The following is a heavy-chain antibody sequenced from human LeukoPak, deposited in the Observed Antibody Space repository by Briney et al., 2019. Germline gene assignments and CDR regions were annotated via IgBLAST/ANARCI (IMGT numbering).Heavy chain of an antibody. CDR3: ARDVLLWFGELSGDYYYYGMDV. CDR2: TYYRSKWYN. CDR1: GDSVSSNSAA. V-gene: IGHV6-1*01. Sequence: SQTLSLTCAISGDSVSSNSAAWNWIRQSPSRGLEWLGGTYYRSKWYNDYAVSVKSRITINPDTSKNQFSLQLNSVTPEDTAVYYCARDVLLWFGELSGDYYYYGMDVWGKGTTVTVSS. J-gene: IGHJ6*04. D-gene: IGHD3-10*01.